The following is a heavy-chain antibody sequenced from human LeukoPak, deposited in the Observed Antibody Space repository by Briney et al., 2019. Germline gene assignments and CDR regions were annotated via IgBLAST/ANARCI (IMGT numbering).Heavy chain of an antibody. CDR3: ARDFDGYLDY. CDR2: IYYSGST. Sequence: SEPLSLTCSVSGGSISSSSYYWGWIRQPPGKGLEWIGSIYYSGSTYYNPSLKSRVTISVDTSKNQFSLKLSSVTAADTAVYYCARDFDGYLDYWGQGTLVTVSS. V-gene: IGHV4-39*07. CDR1: GGSISSSSYY. J-gene: IGHJ4*02. D-gene: IGHD3-9*01.